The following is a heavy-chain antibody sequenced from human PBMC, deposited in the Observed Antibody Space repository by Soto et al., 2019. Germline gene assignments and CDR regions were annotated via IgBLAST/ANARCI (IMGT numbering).Heavy chain of an antibody. CDR2: IWYDGSNK. CDR1: GFTLSSYG. Sequence: GGSLTLSCAASGFTLSSYGMHWVRQAPGKGLEWVAVIWYDGSNKYYADSVKGRFTISRDNSKNTLYLQMNSLRAEDTAVYYCAREGHSSSWYGYYMDVWGKGTTVTVSS. V-gene: IGHV3-33*01. D-gene: IGHD6-13*01. J-gene: IGHJ6*03. CDR3: AREGHSSSWYGYYMDV.